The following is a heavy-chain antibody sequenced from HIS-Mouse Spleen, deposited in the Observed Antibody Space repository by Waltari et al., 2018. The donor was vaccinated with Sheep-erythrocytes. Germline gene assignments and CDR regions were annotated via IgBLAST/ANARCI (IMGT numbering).Heavy chain of an antibody. Sequence: QVQLQESGPGLVKPSETLSLTCTVSGYSFSSGYYWGWIRQPPGKGLAYIGSSHHRGGTAYTRTSKRRATIAVGPSTNRSSPKRRAVTAADTAVYYCASQPNWGYWYFDLWGRGTLVTVSS. CDR1: GYSFSSGYY. J-gene: IGHJ2*01. CDR3: ASQPNWGYWYFDL. V-gene: IGHV4-38-2*02. CDR2: SHHRGGT. D-gene: IGHD7-27*01.